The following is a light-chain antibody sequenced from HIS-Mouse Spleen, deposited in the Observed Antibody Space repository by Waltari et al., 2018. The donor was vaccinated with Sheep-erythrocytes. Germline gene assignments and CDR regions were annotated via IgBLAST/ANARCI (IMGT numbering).Light chain of an antibody. Sequence: QSALTQPRSVSGSPGQSVSISCTGTSSDVGSYNLVSWYQPNPGKAPKLMIYEGSKRPVGFTNRFSGSKSGNTASLTISGLQAEDEADYYCCSYAGSSTWVFGGGTKLTVL. J-gene: IGLJ3*02. CDR3: CSYAGSSTWV. CDR1: SSDVGSYNL. CDR2: EGS. V-gene: IGLV2-23*01.